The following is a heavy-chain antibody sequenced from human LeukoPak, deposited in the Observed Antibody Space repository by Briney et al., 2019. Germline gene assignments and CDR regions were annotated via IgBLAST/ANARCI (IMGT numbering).Heavy chain of an antibody. CDR1: GFTFNSYG. CDR3: AKDNRGSLPFYYYYYMDV. Sequence: PGGSLRLSCAASGFTFNSYGMHWVRQAPGKGLEWVAFIWYDGSNKYYADSVKGRFTISRDNSRNTLYLQMNSLRAEDTAVYYCAKDNRGSLPFYYYYYMDVWGKGTTVTVSS. CDR2: IWYDGSNK. D-gene: IGHD1-14*01. V-gene: IGHV3-30*02. J-gene: IGHJ6*03.